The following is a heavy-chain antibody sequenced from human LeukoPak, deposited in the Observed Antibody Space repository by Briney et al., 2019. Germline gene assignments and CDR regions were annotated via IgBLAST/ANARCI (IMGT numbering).Heavy chain of an antibody. J-gene: IGHJ4*02. D-gene: IGHD3-3*01. V-gene: IGHV3-7*01. CDR3: ARDDTYYDFWSGYYLTSSFDY. CDR1: GFTFSSYW. CDR2: IKQDGSEK. Sequence: GGSLRLSCAASGFTFSSYWMSWVRQAPGKGLEWVANIKQDGSEKYYVDSVKGRFTISRDNAKNSLYLQMNSLRAEDTAVYYCARDDTYYDFWSGYYLTSSFDYWGQGTLVTVSS.